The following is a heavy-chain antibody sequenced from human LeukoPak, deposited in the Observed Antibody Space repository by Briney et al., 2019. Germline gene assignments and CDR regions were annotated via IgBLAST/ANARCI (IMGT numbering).Heavy chain of an antibody. Sequence: TSVKVSCKASGYTFTGYYMHWVRQAPGQGLEWMGRINPNSGGTNYAQKFQGRVTITRDTSISTAYMELSRLRSDDTAVYYCARDRSVRLGELSPSGYWGQGTLVTVSS. D-gene: IGHD3-16*02. CDR1: GYTFTGYY. CDR2: INPNSGGT. CDR3: ARDRSVRLGELSPSGY. J-gene: IGHJ4*02. V-gene: IGHV1-2*06.